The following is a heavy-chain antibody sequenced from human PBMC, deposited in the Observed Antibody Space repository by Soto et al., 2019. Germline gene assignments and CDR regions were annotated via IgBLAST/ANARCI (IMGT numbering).Heavy chain of an antibody. CDR1: GFTFSSYA. J-gene: IGHJ5*02. Sequence: GGSLRLSXAASGFTFSSYAMSWVRQAPGKGLEWVSAISGSGGSTYYADSVKGRFTISRDNSKNTLYLQMNSLRAEDTAVYYCAKDCRITMVRGVRGNWFDPWGQGTLVTVSS. V-gene: IGHV3-23*01. CDR3: AKDCRITMVRGVRGNWFDP. D-gene: IGHD3-10*01. CDR2: ISGSGGST.